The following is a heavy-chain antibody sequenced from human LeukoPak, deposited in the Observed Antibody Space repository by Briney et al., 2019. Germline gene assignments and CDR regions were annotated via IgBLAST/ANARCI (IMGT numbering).Heavy chain of an antibody. J-gene: IGHJ6*02. CDR2: ISSSSSYI. CDR1: VFTYSGYS. D-gene: IGHD6-19*01. V-gene: IGHV3-21*01. CDR3: ARRGVAGNPSRAYVMDV. Sequence: GGSLSPSPAASVFTYSGYSMKAVRQAPGKGLEWVSSISSSSSYIYYADSVKGRFTISRDNAKDSLYLQMNSLRAEDTAVYYRARRGVAGNPSRAYVMDVWGQGTTVTVSS.